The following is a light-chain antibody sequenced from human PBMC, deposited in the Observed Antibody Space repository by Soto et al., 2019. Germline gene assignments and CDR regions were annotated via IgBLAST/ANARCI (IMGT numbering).Light chain of an antibody. CDR1: ESITKY. CDR3: QQTHSVPRT. V-gene: IGKV1-39*01. J-gene: IGKJ4*01. CDR2: GES. Sequence: DVQMTQSPPSLSASVGDRVSITCRASESITKYLSWYQQKPGKAPKLLIYGESSLQSGVPLRFGGSGFGTDFTLNISSLQPEDFATYYCQQTHSVPRTFGGGTKVEI.